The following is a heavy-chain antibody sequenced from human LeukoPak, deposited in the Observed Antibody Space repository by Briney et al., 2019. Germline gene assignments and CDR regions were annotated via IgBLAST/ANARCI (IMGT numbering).Heavy chain of an antibody. Sequence: PGGSLRLSCAASGFTFSNSGMNWVRQAPGKGLEWVSVIYSGGSTYYADSVKGRFTISRDNSKNTLYLQMNSLRAEDTAVYYCARDNSVRDEAWWFNPWGQGTLVTVSS. CDR1: GFTFSNSG. CDR3: ARDNSVRDEAWWFNP. V-gene: IGHV3-66*01. CDR2: IYSGGST. D-gene: IGHD5-24*01. J-gene: IGHJ5*02.